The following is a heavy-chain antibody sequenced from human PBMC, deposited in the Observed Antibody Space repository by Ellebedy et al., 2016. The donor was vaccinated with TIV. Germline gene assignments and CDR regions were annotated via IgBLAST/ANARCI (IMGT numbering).Heavy chain of an antibody. CDR1: GGSISSYY. J-gene: IGHJ3*02. CDR3: ARVVWQLPVSYAFDI. D-gene: IGHD2-15*01. Sequence: MPSETLSLTCTVSGGSISSYYWSWIRQPPGQGLEWIGYISYSGSTNYNPSLQSRVTISVDASKNQFSLKLTSVTAADTAVYYCARVVWQLPVSYAFDIWGHGTTVTVSS. V-gene: IGHV4-59*01. CDR2: ISYSGST.